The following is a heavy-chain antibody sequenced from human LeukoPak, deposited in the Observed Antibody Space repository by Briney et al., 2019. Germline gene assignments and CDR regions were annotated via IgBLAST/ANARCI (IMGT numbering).Heavy chain of an antibody. CDR1: GFTLSNAW. J-gene: IGHJ4*02. CDR2: IKSKTDGGTT. Sequence: GGSLRLSCAASGFTLSNAWMSWVRQAPGKGLEWVGRIKSKTDGGTTGYAAPVKGRFTISRDDSKNTLYLQMNSLKTEDTAVCYCTTDSHYYDSSGNFLYYFDYWGQGTLVTVSS. V-gene: IGHV3-15*01. CDR3: TTDSHYYDSSGNFLYYFDY. D-gene: IGHD3-22*01.